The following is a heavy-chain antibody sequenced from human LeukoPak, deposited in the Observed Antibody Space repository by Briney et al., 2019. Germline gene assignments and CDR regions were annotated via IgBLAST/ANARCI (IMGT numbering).Heavy chain of an antibody. V-gene: IGHV3-48*03. Sequence: PGGSLRLSCAASGFTFSSYEMNWVRQAPGKGLEWVSYISSSAGTIYYADSVKGRFTISRDNAKNSLYLQMNSLRAEDTALYYCARVKDIVVVVAAFPMDVWGKGTTVTVSS. CDR3: ARVKDIVVVVAAFPMDV. CDR2: ISSSAGTI. J-gene: IGHJ6*03. CDR1: GFTFSSYE. D-gene: IGHD2-15*01.